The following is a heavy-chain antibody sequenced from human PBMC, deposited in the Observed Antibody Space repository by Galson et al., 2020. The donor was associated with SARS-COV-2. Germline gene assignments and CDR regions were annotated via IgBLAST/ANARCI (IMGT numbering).Heavy chain of an antibody. V-gene: IGHV3-23*01. J-gene: IGHJ6*03. CDR3: AKDFVRGIGYMDV. Sequence: VGSLRLSCVASGFSFSRYVMSWVRQAPGQGLDCVATTSAPTYDAHSLMRRFIISRDDSKNTMYLQMNGLSADDTAVYYCAKDFVRGIGYMDVWRPGTTVTVSS. D-gene: IGHD3-10*02. CDR2: TSAPT. CDR1: GFSFSRYV.